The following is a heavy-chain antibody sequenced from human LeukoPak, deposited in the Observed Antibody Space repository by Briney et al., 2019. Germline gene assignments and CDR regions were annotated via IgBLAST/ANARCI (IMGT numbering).Heavy chain of an antibody. CDR3: ARDAGHQLSRRNYYAMDV. CDR2: IYYGGST. CDR1: GGSISSSSYY. Sequence: PSETLSLTCTVSGGSISSSSYYWGWIRQPPGKGREWIGSIYYGGSTYYNSSLKSRVTISVDISKNQFSLKVSPVTAANTAVYYCARDAGHQLSRRNYYAMDVWGQGTTVTVSS. D-gene: IGHD2-2*01. J-gene: IGHJ6*02. V-gene: IGHV4-39*07.